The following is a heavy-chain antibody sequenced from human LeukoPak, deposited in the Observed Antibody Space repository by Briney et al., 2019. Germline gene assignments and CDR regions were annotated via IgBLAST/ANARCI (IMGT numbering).Heavy chain of an antibody. V-gene: IGHV3-48*01. CDR3: ARDRQTRDIWAPRNNWFDP. CDR1: GFTFSSYS. CDR2: ISSSSSTI. Sequence: PGGSLRLSCAASGFTFSSYSMNWVRQAPGKGLEWVSYISSSSSTIYYADSVKGRFTISRDNAKNSLYLQMNSLRAEDTALYYCARDRQTRDIWAPRNNWFDPWGQGTLVTVSS. J-gene: IGHJ5*02. D-gene: IGHD2-15*01.